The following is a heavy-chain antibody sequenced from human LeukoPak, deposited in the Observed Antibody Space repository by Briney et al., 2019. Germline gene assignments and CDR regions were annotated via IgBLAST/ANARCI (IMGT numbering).Heavy chain of an antibody. J-gene: IGHJ1*01. D-gene: IGHD6-6*01. Sequence: KSSETLSLTCTVSGGSISSYYWSWIRQPPGKGLEWIGYIYYSGSTHYNPSLKSRVTISVDTSKNQFSLKLSSVTAADTAVYYCASDDRYNSSSGYFQHWGQGTLVTVSS. CDR1: GGSISSYY. CDR3: ASDDRYNSSSGYFQH. V-gene: IGHV4-59*01. CDR2: IYYSGST.